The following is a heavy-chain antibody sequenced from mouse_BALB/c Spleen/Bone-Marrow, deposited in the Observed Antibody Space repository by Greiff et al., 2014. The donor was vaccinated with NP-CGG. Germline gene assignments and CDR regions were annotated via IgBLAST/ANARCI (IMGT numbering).Heavy chain of an antibody. V-gene: IGHV14-3*02. CDR2: IDPADGST. CDR3: ARWELRLAMDY. CDR1: GFNIKDTY. Sequence: EVQLEESGAELVKPGASVKLSCTASGFNIKDTYMHWVKQRPEQGLEWIGRIDPADGSTKYDPKFQGKATITADKSSNTAYLQLSSLTSEDTAVYFCARWELRLAMDYWGQGTSVTVSS. J-gene: IGHJ4*01. D-gene: IGHD2-12*01.